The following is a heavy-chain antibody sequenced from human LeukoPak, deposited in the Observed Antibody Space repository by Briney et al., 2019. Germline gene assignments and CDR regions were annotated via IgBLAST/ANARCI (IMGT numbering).Heavy chain of an antibody. J-gene: IGHJ4*02. V-gene: IGHV3-74*01. CDR1: GITFSTYW. CDR3: ARISSDSISYYDH. Sequence: PGGSLRLSCAGSGITFSTYWMHWVRQAPGKGLVWVSRIDSEGSTISYADSVKGRFTISRGNAKNTLFLQMNSLRAEDTAVYCCARISSDSISYYDHWGQGTLVTVSS. D-gene: IGHD3-22*01. CDR2: IDSEGSTI.